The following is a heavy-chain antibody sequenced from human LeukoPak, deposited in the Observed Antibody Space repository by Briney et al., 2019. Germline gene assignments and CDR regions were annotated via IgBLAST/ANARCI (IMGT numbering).Heavy chain of an antibody. Sequence: VASVKVSCKASGYTFTGYYMHWVRQAPGQGLEWMGWINPNSGGTNYAQKFQDRVTMTRDTSISTAYMELSWLRSDDTAVYYCARGRSRGIVVVSAAENFDYWGQGTLVTVSS. CDR2: INPNSGGT. CDR1: GYTFTGYY. CDR3: ARGRSRGIVVVSAAENFDY. J-gene: IGHJ4*02. D-gene: IGHD2-2*01. V-gene: IGHV1-2*02.